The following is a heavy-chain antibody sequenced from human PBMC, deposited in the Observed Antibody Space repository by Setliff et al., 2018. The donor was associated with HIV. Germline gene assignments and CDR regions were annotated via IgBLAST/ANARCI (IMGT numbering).Heavy chain of an antibody. D-gene: IGHD6-13*01. J-gene: IGHJ5*02. CDR1: VVPVSSNY. Sequence: GGSLRLSCAVSVVPVSSNYVSWVRQAPGKGLEWVSGIFSGGAIFYTDSVKGRFTISRDNSKNTLYLLMNSLRAEDTAVYYCARGPLSSSWYNWFDPWGQGTLVTVSS. V-gene: IGHV3-66*01. CDR3: ARGPLSSSWYNWFDP. CDR2: IFSGGAI.